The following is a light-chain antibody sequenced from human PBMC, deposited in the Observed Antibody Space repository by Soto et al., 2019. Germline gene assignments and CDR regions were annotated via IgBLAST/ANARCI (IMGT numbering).Light chain of an antibody. J-gene: IGLJ1*01. V-gene: IGLV2-14*01. CDR2: EVS. CDR3: SSYTSGSTPFV. CDR1: SSDIGNYIY. Sequence: QSALTQPASVSGSPGQSITISCTGTSSDIGNYIYVSWYQQHPGKAPKLMIYEVSSRPSGVSNRFSGSKSGNTASLTISGLQAEDEADYYCSSYTSGSTPFVFGTGTKVTVL.